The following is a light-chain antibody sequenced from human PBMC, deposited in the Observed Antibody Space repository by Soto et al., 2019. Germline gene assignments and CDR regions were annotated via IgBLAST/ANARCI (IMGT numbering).Light chain of an antibody. J-gene: IGKJ4*01. CDR2: AAS. Sequence: DIQLTQSPSFLSASVGDRVSITCRASQGIGSYLAWYQQKPGKAPNLLIYAASTLQSGVPSRFGGSGSGTDFTLTISSLQPEDFATYYCHQLNNYPLTFGGGTKVEIK. CDR1: QGIGSY. CDR3: HQLNNYPLT. V-gene: IGKV1-9*01.